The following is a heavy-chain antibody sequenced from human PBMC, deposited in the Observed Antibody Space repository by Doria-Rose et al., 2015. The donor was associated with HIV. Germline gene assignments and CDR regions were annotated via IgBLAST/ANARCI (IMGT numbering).Heavy chain of an antibody. J-gene: IGHJ6*02. D-gene: IGHD3-9*01. CDR1: GYTFTGYY. CDR3: ARDLGGFDWLLRANYGMDV. Sequence: QVQLVESGAEVKKPGASVKVSCKASGYTFTGYYMHWVRQAPGQGLEWMGWINPNSGGTNYAQKFQGRVTMTRDTSISTAYMELSRLRSDDTAVYYCARDLGGFDWLLRANYGMDVWGQGTTVTVSS. CDR2: INPNSGGT. V-gene: IGHV1-2*02.